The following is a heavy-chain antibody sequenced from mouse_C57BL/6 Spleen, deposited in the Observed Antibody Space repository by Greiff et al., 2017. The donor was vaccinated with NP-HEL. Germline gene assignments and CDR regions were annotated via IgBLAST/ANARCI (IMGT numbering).Heavy chain of an antibody. J-gene: IGHJ2*01. CDR1: GFTFSSYA. V-gene: IGHV5-9-1*02. CDR3: TRAVITTVVAPFDY. D-gene: IGHD1-1*01. Sequence: EVKLMESGEGLVKPGGSLKLSCAASGFTFSSYAMSWVRPTPEQRLAWVAYLSSGCDYIYYADTVKGRFTISRDNARNTLYLQMSSLKSEDTAMYYCTRAVITTVVAPFDYWGQGTTLTVSS. CDR2: LSSGCDYI.